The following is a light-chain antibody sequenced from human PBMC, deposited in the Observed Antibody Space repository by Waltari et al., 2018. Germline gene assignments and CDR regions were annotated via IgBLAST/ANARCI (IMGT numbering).Light chain of an antibody. V-gene: IGLV7-43*01. Sequence: QTVVTQEPSLTVSPGGTVTLTCASNTGAVTSGFYPNWFQQKPGQAPRALIYSTTNKYSWSPARFSGALLGDKAALTLSGAQPEDEAEYYCLLYYGGVHVFGGGTKLTVL. CDR1: TGAVTSGFY. CDR3: LLYYGGVHV. J-gene: IGLJ2*01. CDR2: STT.